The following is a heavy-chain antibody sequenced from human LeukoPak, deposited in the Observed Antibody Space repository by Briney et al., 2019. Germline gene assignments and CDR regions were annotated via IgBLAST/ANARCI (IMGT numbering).Heavy chain of an antibody. V-gene: IGHV3-74*01. J-gene: IGHJ4*02. CDR2: INSDGSST. D-gene: IGHD6-19*01. Sequence: GGSLRLSCAASAFTFGTYWMHWVRQGPGKGLVWVSGINSDGSSTNYADSVKGRFTISRDNANNTLYLQMNSLRAEDTAVYYCARGWGAVAGNSDSWGQGTLVTVSS. CDR3: ARGWGAVAGNSDS. CDR1: AFTFGTYW.